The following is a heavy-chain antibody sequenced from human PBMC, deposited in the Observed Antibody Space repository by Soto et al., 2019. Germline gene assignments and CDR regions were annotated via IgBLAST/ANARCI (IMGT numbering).Heavy chain of an antibody. V-gene: IGHV1-18*01. J-gene: IGHJ4*02. D-gene: IGHD4-17*01. CDR2: ITAYDGKI. CDR3: ARGLTYGDFDF. CDR1: GYTFTTFG. Sequence: QIQLVQSGPEVKKTGASVKVSCKASGYTFTTFGINWVRLAPGQGLEWMGCITAYDGKIKYAKNFPGRVTMTIDTPTSTGYLELRGLRSDDTAVYFCARGLTYGDFDFWGQGTLVDVSS.